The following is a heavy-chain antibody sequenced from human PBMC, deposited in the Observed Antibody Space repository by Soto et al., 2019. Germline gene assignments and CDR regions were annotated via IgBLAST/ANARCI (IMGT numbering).Heavy chain of an antibody. V-gene: IGHV3-23*01. CDR3: AKDLGYYESSGYYVY. CDR1: GFTFSSYA. J-gene: IGHJ4*02. CDR2: ISRSGGST. D-gene: IGHD3-22*01. Sequence: GGPLRLSCAASGFTFSSYAMSWVRPAPGKGLEWVSAISRSGGSTYYEDSVKARFTISRDNSKNTLYLQMNSLRAEDTALYYCAKDLGYYESSGYYVYWGQGTLVTVSS.